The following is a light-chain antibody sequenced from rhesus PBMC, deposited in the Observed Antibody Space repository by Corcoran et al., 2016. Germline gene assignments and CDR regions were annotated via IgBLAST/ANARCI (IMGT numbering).Light chain of an antibody. V-gene: IGKV1-69*01. CDR3: QQHDNSPFT. CDR2: RAS. CDR1: QGISNW. J-gene: IGKJ3*01. Sequence: DIQMTQSPSSLSASVGDRVTITCRASQGISNWLAWYQQTPGKAPKLLIYRASNLETGVPSRFSGCGSGTDFTLTICSLQPEYIGTYYCQQHDNSPFTFGPGTKLDIK.